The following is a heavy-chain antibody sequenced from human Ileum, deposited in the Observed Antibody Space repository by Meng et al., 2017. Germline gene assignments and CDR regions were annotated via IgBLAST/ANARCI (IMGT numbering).Heavy chain of an antibody. D-gene: IGHD1-7*01. V-gene: IGHV4-61*02. CDR2: ISIRGST. Sequence: SETLSLTCTVSGDSISSGSYYWSWIRQPAGGGLEWIGRISIRGSTNLNPSLKSRVTMSVDTSRNQFSLQLSSVTAADTAVYFCARTPATNYKEKTWPDNWLDPWGQGTLVTVSS. CDR1: GDSISSGSYY. CDR3: ARTPATNYKEKTWPDNWLDP. J-gene: IGHJ5*02.